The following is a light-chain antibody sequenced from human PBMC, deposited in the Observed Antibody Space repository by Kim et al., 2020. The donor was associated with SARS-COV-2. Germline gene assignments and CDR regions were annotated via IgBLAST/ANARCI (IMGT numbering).Light chain of an antibody. CDR2: RDS. Sequence: SYELTQPPSVSVSPGQTASITCSGDKLGDKYACWYQQKPGQSPVLVIYRDSKRPSGIPERFSGSNSGNTATLTISGTQAMDEADYYCQAWDSSTVVFGGG. CDR3: QAWDSSTVV. CDR1: KLGDKY. J-gene: IGLJ2*01. V-gene: IGLV3-1*01.